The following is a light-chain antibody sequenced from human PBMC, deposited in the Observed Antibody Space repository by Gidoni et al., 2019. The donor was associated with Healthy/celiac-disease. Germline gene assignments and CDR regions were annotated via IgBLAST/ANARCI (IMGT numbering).Light chain of an antibody. CDR3: QQYGSSPYT. CDR2: GAS. J-gene: IGKJ2*01. Sequence: PGTLSLSPGEIATLSCRASQSVSSSYLAWYQQKPGQAPRHLIYGASSRATGIPDRFSGSGSGTDFTLTISRLEPEDFAVYYCQQYGSSPYTFGQGTKLEIK. CDR1: QSVSSSY. V-gene: IGKV3-20*01.